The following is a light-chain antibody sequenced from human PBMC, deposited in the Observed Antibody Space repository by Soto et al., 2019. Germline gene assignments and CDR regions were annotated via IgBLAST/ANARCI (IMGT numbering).Light chain of an antibody. V-gene: IGKV1-9*01. Sequence: IPLTQSPSSLSASVGGRVTITCRASQAIAIYLAWYQQKPGEAPKLLIYAASTLYGGVPSRFSGSGSGTDFALTITSLQAEDFATYYCQQLRMYPSTFGGGTKVEIK. CDR1: QAIAIY. CDR3: QQLRMYPST. CDR2: AAS. J-gene: IGKJ4*01.